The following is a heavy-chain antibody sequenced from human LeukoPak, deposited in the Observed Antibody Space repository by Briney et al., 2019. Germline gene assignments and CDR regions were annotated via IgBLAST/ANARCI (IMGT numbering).Heavy chain of an antibody. CDR2: ISSSSSYI. CDR1: GFTFSSYS. CDR3: ARDAFYGSGSFRLGY. Sequence: KPGRSLRLSCAASGFTFSSYSMNWVRQAPGKGLEWVSSISSSSSYIYYADSVKGRFTTSRDNAKNSLYLQMNSLRAEDTAVYYCARDAFYGSGSFRLGYWGQGTLVTVSS. J-gene: IGHJ4*02. D-gene: IGHD3-10*01. V-gene: IGHV3-21*01.